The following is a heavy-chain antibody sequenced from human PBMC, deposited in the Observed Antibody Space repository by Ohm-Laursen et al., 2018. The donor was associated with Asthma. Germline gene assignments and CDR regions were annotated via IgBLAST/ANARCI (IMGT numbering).Heavy chain of an antibody. V-gene: IGHV1-3*04. Sequence: SSVKVSCKASGYKISDYPMTWVRQASGQRLEWMGWINTGNGITKYSQKFQGRVTITRDTSASTAYMELSSLRSEDTAMYYCAKVKYSSSFDYWGQGTLVSVSS. J-gene: IGHJ4*02. CDR3: AKVKYSSSFDY. CDR2: INTGNGIT. CDR1: GYKISDYP. D-gene: IGHD6-13*01.